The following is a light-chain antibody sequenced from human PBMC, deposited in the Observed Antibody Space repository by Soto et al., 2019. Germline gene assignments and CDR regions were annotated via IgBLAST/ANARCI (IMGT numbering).Light chain of an antibody. J-gene: IGLJ3*02. V-gene: IGLV2-14*01. Sequence: QSVLTQPASVSGSPGQSITLSCTGTSSDVGDYNYVSWYQQHPGNAPRLIIYEVSYRPSGVSNRFSGSKSGNTASLTISGLQAEDEADYYCSSYASSSTWVFGGGTKLTVL. CDR3: SSYASSSTWV. CDR2: EVS. CDR1: SSDVGDYNY.